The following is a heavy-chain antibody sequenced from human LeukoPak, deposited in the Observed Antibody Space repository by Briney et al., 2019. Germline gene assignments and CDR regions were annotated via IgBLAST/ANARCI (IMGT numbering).Heavy chain of an antibody. D-gene: IGHD1-14*01. CDR3: ARGLPADYDY. CDR1: GGSFSGYY. CDR2: INHSGST. V-gene: IGHV4-34*01. J-gene: IGHJ4*02. Sequence: SETLSLTCAVYGGSFSGYYWSWIRQPPGKGPEWIGEINHSGSTNYNPSLKSRVTISVDTSKNQFSLKLSSVTAADTAVYYCARGLPADYDYWGQGTLVTVSS.